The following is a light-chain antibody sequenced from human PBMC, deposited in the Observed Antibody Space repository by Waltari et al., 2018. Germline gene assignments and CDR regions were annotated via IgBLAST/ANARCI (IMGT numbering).Light chain of an antibody. J-gene: IGKJ2*01. V-gene: IGKV6-21*01. CDR3: HHSSGLPYT. CDR2: YAS. Sequence: EIVLTQSPAFHSVTPKEKVTSTCRASQNIGDRLHWYQQKPGQSPNLLIKYASQSFSGVPSRFSGSGSGTDFTLTINSLEPEDAATYYCHHSSGLPYTFGQGTKLEIK. CDR1: QNIGDR.